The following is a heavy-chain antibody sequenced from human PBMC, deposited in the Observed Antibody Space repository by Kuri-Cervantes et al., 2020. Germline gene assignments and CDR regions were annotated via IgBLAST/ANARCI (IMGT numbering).Heavy chain of an antibody. Sequence: GSLRLSCTVSGGSISSSSYYWGWIRQPPGKGLEWIGSIYYSRSTYYNPSLKSRVTISVDMSKNQFSLNLSFVTAADTAVYYCARESGETDAFDIWGQGTMVTVSS. V-gene: IGHV4-39*07. CDR3: ARESGETDAFDI. CDR2: IYYSRST. CDR1: GGSISSSSYY. J-gene: IGHJ3*02. D-gene: IGHD7-27*01.